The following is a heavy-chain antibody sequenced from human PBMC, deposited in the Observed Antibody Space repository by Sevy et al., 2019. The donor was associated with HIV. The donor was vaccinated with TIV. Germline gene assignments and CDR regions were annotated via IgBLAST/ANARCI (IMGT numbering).Heavy chain of an antibody. Sequence: SETLSLTCAVYGGSFSAYYWNWIRQPPGKGLEWIGVINHSGSTNYNPSLKSRVTMSVDTSKKQFSLKLSSVTAADTAVYYCARVLADDYIWGSHRPKYYFDFWGQGTLVTVSS. D-gene: IGHD3-16*02. CDR3: ARVLADDYIWGSHRPKYYFDF. V-gene: IGHV4-34*01. CDR2: INHSGST. J-gene: IGHJ4*02. CDR1: GGSFSAYY.